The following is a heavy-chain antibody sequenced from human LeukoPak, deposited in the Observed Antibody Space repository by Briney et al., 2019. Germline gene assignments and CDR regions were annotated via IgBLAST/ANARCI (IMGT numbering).Heavy chain of an antibody. J-gene: IGHJ6*03. CDR2: FDPEDGET. CDR3: ATKYVIRRSTERLPDYYYYYMDV. CDR1: GYTLTELS. D-gene: IGHD4-17*01. Sequence: ASVKVSCKVSGYTLTELSMHWVRQAPGKGLEWMGGFDPEDGETIYAQKFQGRVTMTEDTSTDTAYMELSSLRSEDTAVYYCATKYVIRRSTERLPDYYYYYMDVWGKGTTVTVSS. V-gene: IGHV1-24*01.